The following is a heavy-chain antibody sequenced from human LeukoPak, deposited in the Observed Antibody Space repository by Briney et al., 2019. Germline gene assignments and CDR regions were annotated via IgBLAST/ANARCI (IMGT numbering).Heavy chain of an antibody. J-gene: IGHJ6*02. V-gene: IGHV4-34*01. CDR1: GGSFSGYY. Sequence: SETLSLPCAVYGGSFSGYYWSWIRQPPGKGLEWIREINHSGSTNYNPSLKSRVTISVDTSKNQFSLKLSSVTAADTAVYYCARVNYYDSSGYRKDYYYYGMDVWGQGTTVTVSS. D-gene: IGHD3-22*01. CDR2: INHSGST. CDR3: ARVNYYDSSGYRKDYYYYGMDV.